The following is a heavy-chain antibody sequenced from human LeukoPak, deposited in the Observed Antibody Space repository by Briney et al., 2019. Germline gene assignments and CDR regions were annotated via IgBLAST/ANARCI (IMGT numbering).Heavy chain of an antibody. CDR3: ARRSGSFDY. J-gene: IGHJ4*02. D-gene: IGHD1-26*01. V-gene: IGHV3-21*01. CDR2: ISGDTYYI. CDR1: GFTLSSYT. Sequence: GGSLRLSCAASGFTLSSYTMNWVRLSPGKGLEWVSSISGDTYYIQYADSVKGRFTVSRDNAKNSLYLQMNSLRADDTAVYYCARRSGSFDYWGQRTLVTVSS.